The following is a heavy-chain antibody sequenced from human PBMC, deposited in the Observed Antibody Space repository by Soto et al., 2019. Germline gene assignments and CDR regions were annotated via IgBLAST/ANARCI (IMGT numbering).Heavy chain of an antibody. J-gene: IGHJ4*02. V-gene: IGHV3-48*02. CDR3: ARSLVRNARFAY. CDR2: ISSSTTI. CDR1: GFSLSSYG. Sequence: EVPLVESGGGLVQPGGSLRLSCAASGFSLSSYGMSWVRQAPGKGLEWVSYISSSTTIYYAGSVKGRFTISRGCGKNEMYLQMTSLRDEDTAVYYCARSLVRNARFAYWGEGTLVTVSS. D-gene: IGHD1-1*01.